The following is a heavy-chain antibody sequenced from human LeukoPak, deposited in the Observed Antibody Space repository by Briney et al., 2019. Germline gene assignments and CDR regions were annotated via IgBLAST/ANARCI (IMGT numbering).Heavy chain of an antibody. CDR2: IIRHGTDT. CDR3: ARAAGYGAGSYGFEI. V-gene: IGHV3-74*01. Sequence: GGSLRLSCAASGFIFNNYGLVWVRQAPGKGLEWVSRIIRHGTDTDYADSVKGRFTISRDIATNTLYLEMSSLRAEDTAIYYCARAAGYGAGSYGFEIWGQGTTVSVSS. J-gene: IGHJ3*02. CDR1: GFIFNNYG. D-gene: IGHD3-10*01.